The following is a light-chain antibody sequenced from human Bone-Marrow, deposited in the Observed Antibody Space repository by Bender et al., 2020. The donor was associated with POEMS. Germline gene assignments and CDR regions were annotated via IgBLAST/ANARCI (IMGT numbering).Light chain of an antibody. Sequence: QSVVTQTPSTSGAPGQTISISCSGGSSNIGRSGVNWYQQLPGEAPKLLIYYDDLLTPGVSDRFSASKSGTSASLAISELQSEDEALYYCSAWDDSLSGWVFGGGTKLTVL. J-gene: IGLJ3*02. V-gene: IGLV1-36*01. CDR2: YDD. CDR1: SSNIGRSG. CDR3: SAWDDSLSGWV.